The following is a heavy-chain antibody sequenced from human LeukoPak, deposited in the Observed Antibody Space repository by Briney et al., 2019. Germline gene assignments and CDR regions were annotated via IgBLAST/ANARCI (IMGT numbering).Heavy chain of an antibody. CDR2: INHSGST. Sequence: PSETLSLTCAVYGGSFSGYYWSWIRQPPGKGLEWIGEINHSGSTNYNPSLKSRVTISVDTSKNQFSLKLSSVTAADTAVYYCARDWGWIDYWGQGTLVTVSS. D-gene: IGHD7-27*01. V-gene: IGHV4-34*01. CDR1: GGSFSGYY. J-gene: IGHJ4*02. CDR3: ARDWGWIDY.